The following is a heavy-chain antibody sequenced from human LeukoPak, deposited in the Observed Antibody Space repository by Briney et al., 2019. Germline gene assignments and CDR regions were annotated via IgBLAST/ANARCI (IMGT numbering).Heavy chain of an antibody. Sequence: PSETLSLTCTVSGGSISSGDYYWSWIRQPPGKGLERIGSIYYSGSTYYNPSLKSRVTISVDTSKNQFSLKLSSVTAADTAVYYCAREYSGSWGWFDPWGQGTLVTVSS. D-gene: IGHD1-26*01. CDR3: AREYSGSWGWFDP. CDR2: IYYSGST. V-gene: IGHV4-39*07. CDR1: GGSISSGDYY. J-gene: IGHJ5*02.